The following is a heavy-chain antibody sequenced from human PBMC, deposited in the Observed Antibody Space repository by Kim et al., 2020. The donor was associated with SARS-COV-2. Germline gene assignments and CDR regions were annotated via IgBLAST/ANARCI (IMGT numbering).Heavy chain of an antibody. J-gene: IGHJ6*02. CDR3: ARDSFLLRGSIWYRHGGDV. CDR1: GDSVSSNSAA. Sequence: SQTLSLTCAISGDSVSSNSAAWNWIRQSPSRGLEWLGRTYYRSKWYNDYAVSVKSRITINPDTSKNQFSLQLNSVTPEDTAVYYCARDSFLLRGSIWYRHGGDVWGQGTTVTVSS. V-gene: IGHV6-1*01. D-gene: IGHD6-13*01. CDR2: TYYRSKWYN.